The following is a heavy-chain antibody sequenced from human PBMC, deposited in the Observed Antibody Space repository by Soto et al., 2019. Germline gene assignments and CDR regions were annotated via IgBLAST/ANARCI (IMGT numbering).Heavy chain of an antibody. CDR3: THSRCSGGSCYNELDF. J-gene: IGHJ3*01. CDR1: GFSLSSSGEG. D-gene: IGHD2-15*01. V-gene: IGHV2-5*01. Sequence: QITLKESGPTLVQPTQTLTLTCSFSGFSLSSSGEGVGWIRQPPGKPLEWLALIYWSDDKRYSPSLKNRLTTTGDTFQNQVALTMTSLEPVDTATYYCTHSRCSGGSCYNELDFWGQGAIVTASS. CDR2: IYWSDDK.